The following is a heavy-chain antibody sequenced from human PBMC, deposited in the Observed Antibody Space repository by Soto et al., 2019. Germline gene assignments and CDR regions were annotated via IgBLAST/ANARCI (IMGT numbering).Heavy chain of an antibody. CDR2: INPNSGGT. CDR1: GYTFTGYY. D-gene: IGHD3-10*01. V-gene: IGHV1-2*04. J-gene: IGHJ3*02. Sequence: QVQLVQSGAEVKKPGASVKVSCKASGYTFTGYYMHWVRQAPGQGLEWMGWINPNSGGTNYAQKFQGWVTMTRDTSISTAYMELSRLISDDTAVYYCATALAFSGSGSYYNGLGAFDIWGQGTMVTVSS. CDR3: ATALAFSGSGSYYNGLGAFDI.